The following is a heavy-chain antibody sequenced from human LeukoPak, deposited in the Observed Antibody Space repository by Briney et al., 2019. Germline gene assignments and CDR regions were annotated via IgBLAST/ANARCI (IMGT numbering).Heavy chain of an antibody. CDR3: ARQFGGNSEFDY. CDR2: IYPGDTDI. Sequence: GESLKISCKGSGYSFTSYWIGWVRPMPGKGLGWMGIIYPGDTDIRYSPSFQGQVTISADKSINTAYLQWSSLKASGTAMYYCARQFGGNSEFDYWGQGTLVTVSS. CDR1: GYSFTSYW. V-gene: IGHV5-51*01. J-gene: IGHJ4*02. D-gene: IGHD4-23*01.